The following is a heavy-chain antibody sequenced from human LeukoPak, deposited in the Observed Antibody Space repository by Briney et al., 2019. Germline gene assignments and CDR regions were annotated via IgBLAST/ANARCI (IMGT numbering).Heavy chain of an antibody. Sequence: GGSLRLSCAASGFTFSSYAMSWVRQAPGKGLEWVSAISGSGGSTYYADSVKGRFTISRDNSKNTLYLQMNSLRAEDTAVYYCAKAARKGGYSSSGNWFYPWGQGTLVTVSS. J-gene: IGHJ5*02. CDR1: GFTFSSYA. CDR3: AKAARKGGYSSSGNWFYP. D-gene: IGHD6-13*01. V-gene: IGHV3-23*01. CDR2: ISGSGGST.